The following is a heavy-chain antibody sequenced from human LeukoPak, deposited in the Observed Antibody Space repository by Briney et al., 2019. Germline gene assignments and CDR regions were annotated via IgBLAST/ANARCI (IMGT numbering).Heavy chain of an antibody. J-gene: IGHJ4*02. V-gene: IGHV4-59*01. D-gene: IGHD1-20*01. CDR3: ARGNWNRRNFDY. CDR2: IYYSGST. Sequence: SETLSPTCTVSGGSISSYYWSWIRQPPGKGLEWIGYIYYSGSTNYNPSLKSRVTISVDTSKNQFSLKLSSVTAADTAVYYCARGNWNRRNFDYWGQGTLVTVSS. CDR1: GGSISSYY.